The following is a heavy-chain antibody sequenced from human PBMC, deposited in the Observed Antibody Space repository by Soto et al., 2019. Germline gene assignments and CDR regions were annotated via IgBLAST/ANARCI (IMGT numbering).Heavy chain of an antibody. V-gene: IGHV3-48*01. CDR2: ISSSSSTI. J-gene: IGHJ3*02. CDR3: ARDQSPYIVVVVAATPWAFDI. D-gene: IGHD2-15*01. Sequence: PGGSLRLSCAASGFTFSSYSMNWVRQAPGKGLERVSYISSSSSTIYYADSVKGRFTISRDNAKNSLYLQMNSLRAEDTAVYYCARDQSPYIVVVVAATPWAFDIWGQGTMVTVSS. CDR1: GFTFSSYS.